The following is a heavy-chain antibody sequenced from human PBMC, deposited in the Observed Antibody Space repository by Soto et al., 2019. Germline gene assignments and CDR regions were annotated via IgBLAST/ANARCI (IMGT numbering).Heavy chain of an antibody. CDR2: IYYSGRT. J-gene: IGHJ3*02. V-gene: IGHV4-39*01. CDR1: GGSISSSSYY. Sequence: QLQLQESGPGLVKPSETLSLTCTVSGGSISSSSYYWGWIRQPPGKGLEWIGSIYYSGRTYYNPSLKGRVTISVDTSKNQFSLKLSSVTAADTAVYYCARQPKDAFDIWGQGTMVTVSS. CDR3: ARQPKDAFDI.